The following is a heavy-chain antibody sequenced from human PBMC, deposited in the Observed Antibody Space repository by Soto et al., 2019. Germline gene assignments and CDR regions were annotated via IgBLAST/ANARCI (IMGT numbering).Heavy chain of an antibody. CDR3: ARQIYDSDTGPNFQYYFDS. CDR1: GYSFAGYW. Sequence: GESLKISCRGSGYSFAGYWITWVRQKPGKGLEWMGRIDPSDSQTYYSPSFRGHVTISVTKSITTVFLQWSSLRASDTAMYYCARQIYDSDTGPNFQYYFDSWGQGTPVTVSS. CDR2: IDPSDSQT. D-gene: IGHD3-22*01. V-gene: IGHV5-10-1*01. J-gene: IGHJ4*02.